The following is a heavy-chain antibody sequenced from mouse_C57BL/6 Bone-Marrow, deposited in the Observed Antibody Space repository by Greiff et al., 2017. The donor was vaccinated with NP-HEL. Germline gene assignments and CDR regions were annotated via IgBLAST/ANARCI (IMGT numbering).Heavy chain of an antibody. J-gene: IGHJ4*01. CDR2: IWTGGGT. Sequence: VKLVESGAGLVAPSQSLSITCTVSGFSLTSYAISWVRQPPGKGLEWLGVIWTGGGTNYNSALKSRLSISKDNSKSQVFLKMNSLQTDDTARYYCARNFYYSNYVLYAMDYWGQGTSVTVSS. D-gene: IGHD2-5*01. CDR3: ARNFYYSNYVLYAMDY. CDR1: GFSLTSYA. V-gene: IGHV2-9-1*01.